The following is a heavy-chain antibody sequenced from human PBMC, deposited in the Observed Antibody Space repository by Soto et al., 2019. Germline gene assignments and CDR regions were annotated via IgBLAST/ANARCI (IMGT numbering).Heavy chain of an antibody. Sequence: PGGSLRLSCAASGFTFSSYGMHWVRQAPGKGLEWVAVISYDGSNKYYADSVKGRFTISRDNSKNTLYLQMNSLRAEDTAVYYCAKGRWDNWNYFPVAFDYWGQGTLVTVSS. CDR1: GFTFSSYG. CDR3: AKGRWDNWNYFPVAFDY. D-gene: IGHD1-7*01. V-gene: IGHV3-30*18. CDR2: ISYDGSNK. J-gene: IGHJ4*02.